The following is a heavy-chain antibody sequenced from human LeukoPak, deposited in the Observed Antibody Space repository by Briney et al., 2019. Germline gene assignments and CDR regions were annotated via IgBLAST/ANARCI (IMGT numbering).Heavy chain of an antibody. CDR1: GFTFSDYY. CDR2: ISSSGSTI. J-gene: IGHJ4*02. Sequence: GGSLRLSCAASGFTFSDYYMSWIRQAPGKGLEWVSYISSSGSTIYYADSVKGRFTISRDNAKNSLYLQMNSLRAEDTAVYYCAREEDRGVLHFDYRGQGTLVTVFS. D-gene: IGHD3-10*01. CDR3: AREEDRGVLHFDY. V-gene: IGHV3-11*01.